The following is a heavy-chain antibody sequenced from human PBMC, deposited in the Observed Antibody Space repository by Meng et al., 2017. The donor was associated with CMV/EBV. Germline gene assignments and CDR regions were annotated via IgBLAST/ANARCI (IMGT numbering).Heavy chain of an antibody. J-gene: IGHJ6*02. CDR2: INPSGGST. V-gene: IGHV1-46*01. Sequence: ASVKVSCKASGYTLTRYYIHWVRRAPGQGLEWMGIINPSGGSTSYAQKFQGRVTMTRGTSTSTVYMELSSLRSEDTAVYYCARVAAAGTDYYYGMDVWGQGTTVTVSS. CDR1: GYTLTRYY. D-gene: IGHD6-13*01. CDR3: ARVAAAGTDYYYGMDV.